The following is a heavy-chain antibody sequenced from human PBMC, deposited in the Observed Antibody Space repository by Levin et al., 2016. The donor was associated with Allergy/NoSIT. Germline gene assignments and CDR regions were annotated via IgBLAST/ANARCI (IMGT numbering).Heavy chain of an antibody. D-gene: IGHD3-3*01. CDR3: AKDLEWGPAVAFRGAFDY. J-gene: IGHJ4*02. CDR2: ISGSGGST. Sequence: WIRQPPGKGLEWVSAISGSGGSTYYADSVKGRFTISRDNSKNTLYLQMNSLRAEDTAVYYCAKDLEWGPAVAFRGAFDYWGQGTLVTVSS. V-gene: IGHV3-23*01.